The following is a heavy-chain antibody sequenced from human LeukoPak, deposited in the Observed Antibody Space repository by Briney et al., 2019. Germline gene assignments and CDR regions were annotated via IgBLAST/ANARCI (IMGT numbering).Heavy chain of an antibody. CDR2: INWNGGST. CDR1: GFTFSRYS. V-gene: IGHV3-20*04. Sequence: GGSLRLSCAASGFTFSRYSMHWVRQAPGKGPVWVSGINWNGGSTGYADSVKGRFTISRDNAKNSLYLQMNSLRAEDTALYYWASDRGIAVAGYFDCWGQGTLVTVSS. CDR3: ASDRGIAVAGYFDC. J-gene: IGHJ4*02. D-gene: IGHD6-19*01.